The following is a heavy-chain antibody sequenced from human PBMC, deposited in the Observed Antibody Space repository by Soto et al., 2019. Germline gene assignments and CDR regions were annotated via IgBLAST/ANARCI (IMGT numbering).Heavy chain of an antibody. CDR1: GYRFTSYW. CDR2: IFPSDSDT. J-gene: IGHJ5*02. D-gene: IGHD3-22*01. V-gene: IGHV5-51*01. CDR3: ARKDKSGYFNWFDP. Sequence: PGESLKISCRTSGYRFTSYWIAWVRQMPGKGLEWMGIIFPSDSDTRYSPSFQGQVTISADRSTSTVFLHWASLKASDTAVYFCARKDKSGYFNWFDPWGQGTLVTVSS.